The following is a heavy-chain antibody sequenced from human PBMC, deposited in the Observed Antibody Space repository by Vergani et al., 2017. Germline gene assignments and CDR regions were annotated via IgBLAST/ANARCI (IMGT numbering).Heavy chain of an antibody. CDR2: ISGSGGST. V-gene: IGHV3-23*01. CDR3: AKRSRAPFYCSSTSCPQPFDY. D-gene: IGHD2-2*01. Sequence: EVQLLESGGGLVQPGGSLRLPCAASGFTFSSYAMSWVRQAPGKGLEWVSAISGSGGSTYYADSVKGRFTISRDNSKNTLYLQMNSLRAEDTAVYYCAKRSRAPFYCSSTSCPQPFDYWGQGTLVTVSS. J-gene: IGHJ4*02. CDR1: GFTFSSYA.